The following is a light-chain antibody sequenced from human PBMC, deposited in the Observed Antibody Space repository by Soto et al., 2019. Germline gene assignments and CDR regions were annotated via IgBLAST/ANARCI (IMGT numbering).Light chain of an antibody. CDR2: EVT. CDR1: SSDVGAYKY. Sequence: QSALTQPPSASGSPGQSVTISCTGTSSDVGAYKYVSWYQQYPGKAPKLMIYEVTKRPSGVPDRFSGSKSGTTASLTVSGLQAEDEAYYYCTSYVGNDIWVFGGGTKLTVL. J-gene: IGLJ3*02. CDR3: TSYVGNDIWV. V-gene: IGLV2-8*01.